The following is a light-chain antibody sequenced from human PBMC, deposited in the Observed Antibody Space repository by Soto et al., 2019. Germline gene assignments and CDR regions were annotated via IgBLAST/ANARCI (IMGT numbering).Light chain of an antibody. J-gene: IGKJ3*01. CDR3: QQYGSSPFT. CDR1: QTVSSNN. CDR2: GAS. Sequence: PGERATLSCRASQTVSSNNLAWYQQTRGQAPRLLIYGASSRAAAIPDRFRGSGSGTDFTLIISSLAPEDFAVYYCQQYGSSPFTFGPGTAVDIK. V-gene: IGKV3-20*01.